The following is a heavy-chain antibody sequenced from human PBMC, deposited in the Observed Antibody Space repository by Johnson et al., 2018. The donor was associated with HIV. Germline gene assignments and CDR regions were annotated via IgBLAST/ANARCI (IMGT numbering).Heavy chain of an antibody. Sequence: QVQLVESGGGVVQPGRSLRLSCAASGFTFSSYGMHWVRQAPGKGLEWVAVISYDGSNKYYADSVKGRFTISRDNSKNTLYLQMNSLRAEDTAVYYCARDWRGDSSGWYRNVFDIWGQGTMVTVSS. V-gene: IGHV3-30*03. CDR3: ARDWRGDSSGWYRNVFDI. CDR2: ISYDGSNK. J-gene: IGHJ3*02. CDR1: GFTFSSYG. D-gene: IGHD6-19*01.